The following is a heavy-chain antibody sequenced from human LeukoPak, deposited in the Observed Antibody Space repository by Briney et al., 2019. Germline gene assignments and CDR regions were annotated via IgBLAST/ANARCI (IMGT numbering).Heavy chain of an antibody. CDR3: GRGMRDYYGLDY. Sequence: GRSLRLSCAASGFIFSSFWMHWVRQVPGKGLVWVSHINSDGRTTDYADSVRGRFTISRDNAKNTLYLQMNRLTVEDTAVYYCGRGMRDYYGLDYWGQGILVTVSS. CDR1: GFIFSSFW. J-gene: IGHJ4*02. D-gene: IGHD3-10*01. V-gene: IGHV3-74*01. CDR2: INSDGRTT.